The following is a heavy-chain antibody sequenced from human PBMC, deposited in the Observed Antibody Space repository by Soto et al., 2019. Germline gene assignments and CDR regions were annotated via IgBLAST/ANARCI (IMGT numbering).Heavy chain of an antibody. CDR2: IIPILGIP. CDR1: GGTFSRYT. V-gene: IGHV1-69*02. J-gene: IGHJ6*02. D-gene: IGHD2-8*02. CDR3: ASHFTGVLVLGTSPPGGDNYGWDV. Sequence: QVQLVQSGAEVKKPGSSVKVSCKASGGTFSRYTFTWVRQAPGQGLEWMGRIIPILGIPNYGQNFQGRVTITEDKSTSTANMELSRLPSADTAVYYCASHFTGVLVLGTSPPGGDNYGWDVWGQGTTVTVSS.